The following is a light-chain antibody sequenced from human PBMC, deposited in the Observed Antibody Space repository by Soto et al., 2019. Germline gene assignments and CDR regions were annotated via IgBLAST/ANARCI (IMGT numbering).Light chain of an antibody. J-gene: IGKJ1*01. Sequence: DIVMTQSPLPLPVTPGEPASISCRSSQSLLHSNGYNYLDWYLQKPGQSPQLLIYLGSNRASGVPDRFSGSGSGTEFTLKISRVEAEDVGVYYCMQALQTPWTFGQGTRVEIK. CDR3: MQALQTPWT. CDR2: LGS. CDR1: QSLLHSNGYNY. V-gene: IGKV2-28*01.